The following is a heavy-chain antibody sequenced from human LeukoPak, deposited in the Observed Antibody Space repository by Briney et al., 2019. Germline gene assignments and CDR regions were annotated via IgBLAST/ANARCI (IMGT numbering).Heavy chain of an antibody. V-gene: IGHV4-30-2*01. J-gene: IGHJ4*02. CDR2: IYHSGST. CDR1: GGSISSGGYY. D-gene: IGHD3-22*01. Sequence: SETLSLTCTLSGGSISSGGYYWSWIRQPPGKGLERIGYIYHSGSTYYNPSLKSRVTISVDRSKNQFSLKLSSVTAADTAVYYCARARPLYDSSGYYFDYWGQGTLVTVSS. CDR3: ARARPLYDSSGYYFDY.